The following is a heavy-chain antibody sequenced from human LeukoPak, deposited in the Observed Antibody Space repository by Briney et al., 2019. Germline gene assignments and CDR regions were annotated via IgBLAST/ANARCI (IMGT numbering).Heavy chain of an antibody. CDR3: ARYGSGSYLDY. D-gene: IGHD3-10*01. Sequence: SETLSLTCTVSGGSISSYYWSWIRQPPGKGLEWIGYIYDSGNTNYNPSLKSRVTMSVDTSKNQFSLNLSSVTAADTAVFYCARYGSGSYLDYWGQGTLVTVSS. CDR1: GGSISSYY. CDR2: IYDSGNT. J-gene: IGHJ4*02. V-gene: IGHV4-59*12.